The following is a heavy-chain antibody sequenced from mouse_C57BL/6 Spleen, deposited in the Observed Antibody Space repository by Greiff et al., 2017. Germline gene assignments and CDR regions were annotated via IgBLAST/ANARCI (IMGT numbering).Heavy chain of an antibody. V-gene: IGHV1-82*01. CDR1: GYAFSSSW. J-gene: IGHJ3*01. CDR3: ARSLDSSGPAWFAY. Sequence: VKPGASVKISCKASGYAFSSSWMNWVKQRPGKGLEWIGRIYPGDGDTNYNGKFKGKATLTADKSSSTAYMQLSSLTSEDSAVYFCARSLDSSGPAWFAYWGQGTLVTVSA. D-gene: IGHD3-2*02. CDR2: IYPGDGDT.